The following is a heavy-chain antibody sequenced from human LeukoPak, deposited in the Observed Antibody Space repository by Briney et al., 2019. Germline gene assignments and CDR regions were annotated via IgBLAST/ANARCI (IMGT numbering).Heavy chain of an antibody. Sequence: PSETLSLTCTVSGDPITSGGYYWSWIRQPPGKGLEWIGYIYYSGSTNYNPSLKSRVTISVDTSKNQFSLKLSSVTAADTAVYYCAAMATIGFAYWGQGTLVTVSS. J-gene: IGHJ4*02. V-gene: IGHV4-61*08. CDR3: AAMATIGFAY. D-gene: IGHD5-24*01. CDR2: IYYSGST. CDR1: GDPITSGGYY.